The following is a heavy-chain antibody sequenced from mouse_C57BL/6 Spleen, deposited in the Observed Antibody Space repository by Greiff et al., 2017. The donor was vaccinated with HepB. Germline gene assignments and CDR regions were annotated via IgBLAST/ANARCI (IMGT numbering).Heavy chain of an antibody. D-gene: IGHD4-1*01. Sequence: QVQLQQPGAELVKPGASVKLSCKASGYTFTSYWMHWVKQRPGQGLEWIGMIHPNSGSTNYNEKFKSKATLTVDKSSSTAYMQLSSLTSEDSAVYYCASKLGYYARDYWGQGTSVTVSS. J-gene: IGHJ4*01. CDR2: IHPNSGST. CDR3: ASKLGYYARDY. CDR1: GYTFTSYW. V-gene: IGHV1-64*01.